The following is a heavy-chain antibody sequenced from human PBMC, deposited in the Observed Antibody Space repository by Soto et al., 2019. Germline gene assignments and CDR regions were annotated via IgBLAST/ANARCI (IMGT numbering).Heavy chain of an antibody. Sequence: PSQTLSLPCAISGDSVSSNSSACNFIRQSPSRGLELLGRTCYRSKWYNDYAVSVKSRITINPDTSKNQFSLQLNSVTPEDTAVYYCARDLAGGDRYYDFWSGYPPYYYCGMDVWGQGTTVTVSS. D-gene: IGHD3-3*01. CDR2: TCYRSKWYN. J-gene: IGHJ6*02. CDR1: GDSVSSNSSA. V-gene: IGHV6-1*01. CDR3: ARDLAGGDRYYDFWSGYPPYYYCGMDV.